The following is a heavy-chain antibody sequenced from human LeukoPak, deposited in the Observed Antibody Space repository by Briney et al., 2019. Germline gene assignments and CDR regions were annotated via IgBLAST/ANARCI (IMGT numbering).Heavy chain of an antibody. CDR3: ARVSLRDYYYDSSGYYNPLTQ. CDR2: IIPIFGTA. V-gene: IGHV1-69*05. J-gene: IGHJ4*02. D-gene: IGHD3-22*01. Sequence: ASVKVSCKASGGTFGSYAISWVRQAPGQGLEWMGGIIPIFGTANYAQKFQGRVTITTDESTSTAYMELGSLRSEDTAVYYCARVSLRDYYYDSSGYYNPLTQWGQGTLVTVSS. CDR1: GGTFGSYA.